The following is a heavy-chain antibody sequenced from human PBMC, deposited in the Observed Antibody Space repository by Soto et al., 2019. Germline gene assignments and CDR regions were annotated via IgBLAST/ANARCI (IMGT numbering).Heavy chain of an antibody. J-gene: IGHJ6*02. CDR1: GFTVSSNY. Sequence: EVQLVESGGGLVQPGGSLRLSCAASGFTVSSNYMSWVRQAPGKGLEWVSVIYSGGSTYYADSVKGRFTISRDNSKNTLYLKMNSLRAEDTAVYYCARGTYYDYVWGSYPSHGMDVWGQGTTVTVSS. V-gene: IGHV3-66*01. CDR3: ARGTYYDYVWGSYPSHGMDV. CDR2: IYSGGST. D-gene: IGHD3-16*02.